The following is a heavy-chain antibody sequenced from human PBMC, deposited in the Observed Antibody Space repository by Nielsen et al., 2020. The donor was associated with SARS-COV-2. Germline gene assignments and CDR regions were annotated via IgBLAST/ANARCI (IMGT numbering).Heavy chain of an antibody. Sequence: GGSLRLSCAASGFTFSSYAMSWVRQAPGKGLEWVSAISGSGGSTYYADSVKGRFTISRDNSKNTLYLQMNSLRAEDTAVYYCARFSSSSSGFDYWGQGTLVTVSS. V-gene: IGHV3-23*01. CDR1: GFTFSSYA. CDR3: ARFSSSSSGFDY. J-gene: IGHJ4*02. CDR2: ISGSGGST. D-gene: IGHD6-6*01.